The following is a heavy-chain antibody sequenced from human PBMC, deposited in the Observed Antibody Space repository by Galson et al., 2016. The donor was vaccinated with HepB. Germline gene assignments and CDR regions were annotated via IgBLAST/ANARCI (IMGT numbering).Heavy chain of an antibody. V-gene: IGHV4-59*01. D-gene: IGHD3-10*01. CDR3: ARDKLAARRGFDP. Sequence: SETLSLTCTVSGASITSNYWGWIRQPPGKGLEWIGQMYSGGTTNYNPSLKSRVTISLDTSKNQFSLKLRSVTAADTAIYYCARDKLAARRGFDPWGQGTLVTVSS. CDR2: MYSGGTT. J-gene: IGHJ5*02. CDR1: GASITSNY.